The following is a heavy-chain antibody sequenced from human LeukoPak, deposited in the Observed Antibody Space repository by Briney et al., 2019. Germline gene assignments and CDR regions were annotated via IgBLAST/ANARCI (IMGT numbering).Heavy chain of an antibody. CDR2: IGAGGTYT. Sequence: GGSLRLSCAASGFTFNNYAMNWVRQAPGEGLQWVSGIGAGGTYTYYADSVKGRFTISRDNSRNTVYLQMNSLRAEDTAVYYCARDSDGVLDYWGQGTLVTVSS. D-gene: IGHD3-10*01. J-gene: IGHJ4*02. CDR1: GFTFNNYA. V-gene: IGHV3-23*01. CDR3: ARDSDGVLDY.